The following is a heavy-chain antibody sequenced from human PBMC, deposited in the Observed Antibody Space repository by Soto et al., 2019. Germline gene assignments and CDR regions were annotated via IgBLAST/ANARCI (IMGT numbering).Heavy chain of an antibody. V-gene: IGHV1-18*01. CDR3: ARYEGYWYCLGRYDYSYYLDV. J-gene: IGHJ6*03. Sequence: QVQLVQSGAEVKKPGASVKVSCKASGYTFTSYRISWVRQAPGQGPRWMGWMSAYNGNTNYAQKLQGRVTMTTDTATGTAYMDLRSMQPDDTPVYYWARYEGYWYCLGRYDYSYYLDVWGKGTTV. CDR1: GYTFTSYR. CDR2: MSAYNGNT. D-gene: IGHD3-16*01.